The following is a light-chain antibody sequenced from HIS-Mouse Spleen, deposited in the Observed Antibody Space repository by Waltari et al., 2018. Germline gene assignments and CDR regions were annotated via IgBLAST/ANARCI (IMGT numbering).Light chain of an antibody. Sequence: QSALTQPASVSGSPGQSITISCTGTSSDVGGYNYVSWYQQHPGKAPKLTIYVVSNRPSGVSNRFSGSKSGNTASLTISGLQAEDEADYYCSSYTSSSTYVFGTGTKVTVL. V-gene: IGLV2-14*01. CDR1: SSDVGGYNY. CDR2: VVS. CDR3: SSYTSSSTYV. J-gene: IGLJ1*01.